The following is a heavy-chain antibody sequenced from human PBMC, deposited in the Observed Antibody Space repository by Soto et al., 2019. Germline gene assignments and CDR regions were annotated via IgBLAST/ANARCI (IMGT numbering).Heavy chain of an antibody. J-gene: IGHJ5*02. CDR2: IYYSGST. V-gene: IGHV4-39*01. CDR1: GGSIISSSYY. Sequence: LSLTCIVSGGSIISSSYYWGWIRQPPGKGLEWIGSIYYSGSTYYNPSLKSRVTISVDTSKNQFSLKLSSVTAADTAVFYCARHRDSNWLDPWCQGTLVTVSS. CDR3: ARHRDSNWLDP. D-gene: IGHD3-22*01.